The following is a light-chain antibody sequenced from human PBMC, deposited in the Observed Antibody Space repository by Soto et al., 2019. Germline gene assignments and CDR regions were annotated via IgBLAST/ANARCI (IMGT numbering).Light chain of an antibody. CDR2: EGS. V-gene: IGLV2-23*01. J-gene: IGLJ3*02. Sequence: QSALTQPASVSGSPGQSITISCTGSSSDVGSNNFVSWYQQHPGKAPQFMIYEGSKWPPGISNRFSGSKSGNTASLTISGLQAEDEADYYCCSYAGTTSFVFGGGTKLTVL. CDR3: CSYAGTTSFV. CDR1: SSDVGSNNF.